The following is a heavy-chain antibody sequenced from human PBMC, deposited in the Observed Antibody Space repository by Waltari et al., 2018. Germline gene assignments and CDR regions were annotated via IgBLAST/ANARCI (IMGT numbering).Heavy chain of an antibody. CDR3: ARHPPTCGADCRRFDL. CDR1: GFSFDRSI. D-gene: IGHD2-21*01. Sequence: VQLVESGGGLVKPGGSLRLSCTASGFSFDRSILTWVRQTPGKGLEWVASIIRSGNYLYYADSVRGRFTISRDNVQKSLYLQMSSRRAVDTAVYYGARHPPTCGADCRRFDLLGQGTLVNVSS. V-gene: IGHV3-21*02. CDR2: IIRSGNYL. J-gene: IGHJ4*02.